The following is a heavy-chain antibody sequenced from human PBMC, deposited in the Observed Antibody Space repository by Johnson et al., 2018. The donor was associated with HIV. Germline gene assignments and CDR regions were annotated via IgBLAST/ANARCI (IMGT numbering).Heavy chain of an antibody. D-gene: IGHD6-13*01. J-gene: IGHJ3*02. CDR2: IYSGGST. CDR1: GFTFTNAW. CDR3: ASRGREIVAAGILGAFDI. V-gene: IGHV3-66*01. Sequence: VQLVESGGGLVKPGGSLRLSCAASGFTFTNAWMSWVRQAPGKGLEWVSVIYSGGSTYYADSVKGRFTISRDNSRDTVHLQMNSLRSEDTAVYYCASRGREIVAAGILGAFDIWGQGTMVTVSS.